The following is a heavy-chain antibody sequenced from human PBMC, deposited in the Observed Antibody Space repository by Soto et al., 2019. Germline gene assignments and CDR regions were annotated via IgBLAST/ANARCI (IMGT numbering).Heavy chain of an antibody. CDR2: IYYSGST. CDR1: GGSISSSSYY. V-gene: IGHV4-39*01. CDR3: ARLLLRLGKVYAMENWFDP. J-gene: IGHJ5*02. Sequence: QLQLQESGPGLVKPSETLSLTCTVSGGSISSSSYYWGWIRQPPGKGLEWIGSIYYSGSTYYNPSLKSRVTISVDTSKNQFSLKLSSVTAADTAVYYCARLLLRLGKVYAMENWFDPWGQGTLVTVSS. D-gene: IGHD2-8*01.